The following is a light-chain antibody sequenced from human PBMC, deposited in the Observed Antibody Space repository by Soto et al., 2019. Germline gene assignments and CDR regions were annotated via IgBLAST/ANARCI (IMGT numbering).Light chain of an antibody. Sequence: EIVLTQSPGTLSLSPGERATLSCRASQTVSSTYIAWYQQSPGQPPRLLLYGASSRATGIPDRFSGSGSGTDFTLTISRLEPEDFAVYFCQQYGRSPPFTFGQGTKVEIK. V-gene: IGKV3-20*01. CDR3: QQYGRSPPFT. J-gene: IGKJ2*01. CDR1: QTVSSTY. CDR2: GAS.